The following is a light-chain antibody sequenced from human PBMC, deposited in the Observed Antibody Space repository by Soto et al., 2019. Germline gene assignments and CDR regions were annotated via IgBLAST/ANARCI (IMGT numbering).Light chain of an antibody. J-gene: IGKJ2*01. CDR2: DAY. Sequence: DIQMTQSPSTLSASVGDRVTITCRASQSISSWLAWYQQKPGKAPKLLIYDAYSLESGVPSRFSGSGSGTEFTLTISSLQPDDFATYYCHQYNSYPYTFGQGTKLEIK. CDR1: QSISSW. CDR3: HQYNSYPYT. V-gene: IGKV1-5*01.